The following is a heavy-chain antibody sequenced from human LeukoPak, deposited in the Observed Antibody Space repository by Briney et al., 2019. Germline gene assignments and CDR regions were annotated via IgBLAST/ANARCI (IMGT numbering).Heavy chain of an antibody. J-gene: IGHJ4*02. Sequence: SVTVSCKASGYTFTGYYIHWVRQPPAQGLAGMGWVNPNSGSTNYAQEFQVRVTMTRDTSISTAHTELSRLRSDDTAVYYCARYYRGYDPRLAQNFDYWGQGTLVTVSS. D-gene: IGHD5-12*01. CDR3: ARYYRGYDPRLAQNFDY. CDR1: GYTFTGYY. CDR2: VNPNSGST. V-gene: IGHV1-2*02.